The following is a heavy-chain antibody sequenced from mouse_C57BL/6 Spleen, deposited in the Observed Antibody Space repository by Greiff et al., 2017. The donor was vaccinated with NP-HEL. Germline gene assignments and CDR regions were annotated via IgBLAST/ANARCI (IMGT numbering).Heavy chain of an antibody. V-gene: IGHV1-22*01. CDR1: GYTFTDYY. CDR3: ARWEGHFDY. J-gene: IGHJ2*01. Sequence: VQLPQSGPELVKPGASVKMSCKASGYTFTDYYMHWVKQSPGKSLEWIGYIYPNNGGTSYNQKFKGKATLTVNKSSSTAYMKLRSLTSEDSAVYYCARWEGHFDYWGQGTTLTVSS. CDR2: IYPNNGGT. D-gene: IGHD3-3*01.